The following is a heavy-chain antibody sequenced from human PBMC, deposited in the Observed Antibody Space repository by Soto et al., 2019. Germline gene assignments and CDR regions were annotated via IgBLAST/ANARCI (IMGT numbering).Heavy chain of an antibody. V-gene: IGHV3-74*01. CDR3: ASGVRYYDSSGYLLGDAFDI. D-gene: IGHD3-22*01. CDR1: GFTFSSYW. Sequence: EVQLVESGGGLVQPGGSLRLSCAASGFTFSSYWMLWVRQAPGKGLVWVSHINSDGSSTTYADSVKGRFTISSDNAKSTLYLQMNSLRAEDTAMYYCASGVRYYDSSGYLLGDAFDIWGQGTMVTVSS. J-gene: IGHJ3*02. CDR2: INSDGSST.